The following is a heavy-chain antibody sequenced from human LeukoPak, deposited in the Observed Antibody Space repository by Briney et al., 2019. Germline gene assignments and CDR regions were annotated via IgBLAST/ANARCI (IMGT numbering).Heavy chain of an antibody. CDR3: ARDGKQQLLNWFDP. CDR2: IIPIFDTA. CDR1: GDTFSSYS. D-gene: IGHD6-13*01. J-gene: IGHJ5*02. V-gene: IGHV1-69*06. Sequence: ASVKVSCKASGDTFSSYSISWVRQAPGQGLEWMGGIIPIFDTANYAQKFQGRVTITADKSTSTAYMELSSLTSEDTAVYYCARDGKQQLLNWFDPWGQGTLVTVSS.